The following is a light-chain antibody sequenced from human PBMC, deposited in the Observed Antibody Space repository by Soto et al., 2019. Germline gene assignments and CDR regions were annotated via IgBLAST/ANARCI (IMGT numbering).Light chain of an antibody. J-gene: IGKJ1*01. CDR1: QSISSW. V-gene: IGKV1-5*01. CDR3: QQYKSYST. Sequence: IQMTQSPSTLSASVADPVTITLRSSQSISSWLAWYQQTPGKAPKLLIYDASSLESGVPSRFRGSGSGTEFTLTISSLQPDDFATYYCQQYKSYSTFGQGTNVDIK. CDR2: DAS.